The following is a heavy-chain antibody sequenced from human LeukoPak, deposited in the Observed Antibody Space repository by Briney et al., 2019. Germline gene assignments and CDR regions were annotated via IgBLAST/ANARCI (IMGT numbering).Heavy chain of an antibody. CDR2: SRNKASSYTT. J-gene: IGHJ4*02. V-gene: IGHV3-72*01. CDR1: GFKFSDHY. Sequence: PAGSLRLSCAASGFKFSDHYIDWVRQAPGKGLEWVGRSRNKASSYTTEYAASVEGRFTISRDVSESSLYLQMNSLRTEDTAVYYCAKDTYDSSGLIDYWGQGTLVTVSS. D-gene: IGHD3-22*01. CDR3: AKDTYDSSGLIDY.